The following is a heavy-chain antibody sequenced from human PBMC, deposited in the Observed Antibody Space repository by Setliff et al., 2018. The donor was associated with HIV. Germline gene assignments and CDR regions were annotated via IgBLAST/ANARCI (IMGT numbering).Heavy chain of an antibody. CDR2: INPNSGGT. D-gene: IGHD6-13*01. CDR1: GYTFTGYY. Sequence: ASVKVSCKASGYTFTGYYIHWVRQAPGQGLEWMGWINPNSGGTNYAQKFQGRVTMTRDTSISTAYMEVSRRRSDDTAVYYCARVSQYSSSWYVRWFDPWGQGTLVTVSS. CDR3: ARVSQYSSSWYVRWFDP. J-gene: IGHJ5*02. V-gene: IGHV1-2*02.